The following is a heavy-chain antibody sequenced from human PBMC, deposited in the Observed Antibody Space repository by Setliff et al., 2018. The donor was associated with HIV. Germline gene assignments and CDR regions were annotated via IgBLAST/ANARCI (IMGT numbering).Heavy chain of an antibody. Sequence: PSETLSLTCTVSGGSLSSSIYYWGWIRQPPGKGLEWIGYIYTSGSTNYNPSLKSRVTISVDTSENQFSLKLTSVTAADTAVYYCARRDHYYYYMDVWGKGTTVTVSS. CDR1: GGSLSSSIYY. CDR2: IYTSGST. D-gene: IGHD2-21*02. CDR3: ARRDHYYYYMDV. V-gene: IGHV4-61*05. J-gene: IGHJ6*03.